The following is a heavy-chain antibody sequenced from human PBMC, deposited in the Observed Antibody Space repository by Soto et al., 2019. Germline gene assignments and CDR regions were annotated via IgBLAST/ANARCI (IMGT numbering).Heavy chain of an antibody. Sequence: GGSLRLSCAASGFTFSNAWMSWVRQAPGKGLEWVGRIKSKTDGGTTDYAAPVKGRFTISRDDSKNTLYLQMNSLKTEDTAVYYCTTGPSSPYYDILTGYYLSRGYYGMDVWGQGTTVTVSS. CDR2: IKSKTDGGTT. CDR3: TTGPSSPYYDILTGYYLSRGYYGMDV. D-gene: IGHD3-9*01. J-gene: IGHJ6*02. V-gene: IGHV3-15*01. CDR1: GFTFSNAW.